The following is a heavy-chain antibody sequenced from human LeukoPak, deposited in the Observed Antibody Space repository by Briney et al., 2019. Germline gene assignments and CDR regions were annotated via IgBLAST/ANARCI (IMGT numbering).Heavy chain of an antibody. J-gene: IGHJ4*02. D-gene: IGHD3-3*01. V-gene: IGHV1-2*02. CDR3: ARDVPDDFWSGYYSPNYFDY. Sequence: GASVKLSCKASGYTFTGYYMHWVRQAPGQGLEWMSCINPNSGGTNYAQKFQGRVTMTRDTSISTAYMELSRLRSDDTAVYYCARDVPDDFWSGYYSPNYFDYWGQGTLVTVSS. CDR1: GYTFTGYY. CDR2: INPNSGGT.